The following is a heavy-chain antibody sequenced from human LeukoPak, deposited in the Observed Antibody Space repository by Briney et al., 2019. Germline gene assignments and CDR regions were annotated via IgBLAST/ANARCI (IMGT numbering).Heavy chain of an antibody. CDR3: AKGGHYYGSGREPLGY. V-gene: IGHV3-7*01. CDR2: IKGDGSEK. D-gene: IGHD3-10*01. Sequence: GGSLRLSCAASGFTFSNYWMTWVRQAPGRGLEWVAVIKGDGSEKYYVDSVKGRFTISRDNAKSSLYLQMNSLRAEDTAVYYCAKGGHYYGSGREPLGYWGQGTLVTVSS. J-gene: IGHJ4*02. CDR1: GFTFSNYW.